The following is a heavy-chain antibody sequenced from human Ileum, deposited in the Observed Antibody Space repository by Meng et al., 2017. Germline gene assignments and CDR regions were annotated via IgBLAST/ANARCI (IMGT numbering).Heavy chain of an antibody. Sequence: SETLSLTCSVSGFSIKSVTYWGWIRQPPGKGVEFIGTIYHSGSTYYTSSLKSRVTISVDTSKNEFSLKLTSVTAADTAVYFCASLSWGSPLDYWGQGTLVTVSS. J-gene: IGHJ4*02. V-gene: IGHV4-38-2*01. CDR3: ASLSWGSPLDY. CDR2: IYHSGST. CDR1: GFSIKSVTY. D-gene: IGHD3-16*01.